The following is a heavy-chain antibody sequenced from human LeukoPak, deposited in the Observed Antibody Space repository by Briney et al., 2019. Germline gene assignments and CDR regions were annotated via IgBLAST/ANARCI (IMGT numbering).Heavy chain of an antibody. V-gene: IGHV3-21*01. CDR2: ISSSSSYI. J-gene: IGHJ4*02. Sequence: GGSLRLSCAASGFIFTDYWVSWFRQAPGKGLEWVSSISSSSSYIYYADSVKGRFTISRDNAKNSLYLQMNSLRAEDTAVYYCARELGRSTDYWGQGTLVTVSS. CDR3: ARELGRSTDY. CDR1: GFIFTDYW. D-gene: IGHD2-2*01.